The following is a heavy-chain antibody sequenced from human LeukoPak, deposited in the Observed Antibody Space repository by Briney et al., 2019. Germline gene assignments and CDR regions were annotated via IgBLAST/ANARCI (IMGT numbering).Heavy chain of an antibody. CDR3: ARAPSEVGGYYPEYFRH. CDR1: GFTFSRYW. CDR2: IKSDGKT. Sequence: GGSLRLSCEASGFTFSRYWMHWVRQAPGKGMVWVSRIKSDGKTNYADSVKGRFTISRDNAKNTVSLQMDSLRAEDTVVYYCARAPSEVGGYYPEYFRHWGQGTLVTVSS. V-gene: IGHV3-74*01. J-gene: IGHJ1*01. D-gene: IGHD3-22*01.